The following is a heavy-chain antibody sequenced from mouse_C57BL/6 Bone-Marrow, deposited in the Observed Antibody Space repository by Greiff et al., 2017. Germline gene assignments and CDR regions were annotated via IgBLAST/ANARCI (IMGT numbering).Heavy chain of an antibody. D-gene: IGHD1-1*01. V-gene: IGHV5-6*01. CDR2: ISSGGSYT. Sequence: EVQLLQSGGDLVKPGGSLKLSCAASGFTFSSYGMSWVRQTPDKRLEWVATISSGGSYTYYPDSVKGLFTIARDNAKNTLYLQISSLKSEDTAMYYCAKLGLLRFAYWGQGTLVTVSA. J-gene: IGHJ3*01. CDR1: GFTFSSYG. CDR3: AKLGLLRFAY.